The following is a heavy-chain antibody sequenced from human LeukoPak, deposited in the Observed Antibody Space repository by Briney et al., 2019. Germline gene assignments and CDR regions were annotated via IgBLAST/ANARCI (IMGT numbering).Heavy chain of an antibody. CDR2: INPSGGST. V-gene: IGHV1-46*01. J-gene: IGHJ4*02. Sequence: ASVKVSCKASGYTFTSYYMHWVRQAPGQGLEWMGIINPSGGSTSYAQKFQGRVTMTRDASTSTVYMELSSLRSEDTAVYYCASSDSSGYYYVGYWGQGTLVTVSS. CDR3: ASSDSSGYYYVGY. D-gene: IGHD3-22*01. CDR1: GYTFTSYY.